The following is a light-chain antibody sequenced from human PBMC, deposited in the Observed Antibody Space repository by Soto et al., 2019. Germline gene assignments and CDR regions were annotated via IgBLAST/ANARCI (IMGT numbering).Light chain of an antibody. CDR2: LGS. CDR1: QSLLHSTGYNY. Sequence: DIVMTQSPLSLPVTPGEPASISCRSSQSLLHSTGYNYLDWYLQKPGQSPQLLIYLGSNRASGVPDRFSGTGAGTEFKLRISRVEAYDVGVYYCMQSVQASRTFGRGTKVEIK. J-gene: IGKJ1*01. CDR3: MQSVQASRT. V-gene: IGKV2-28*01.